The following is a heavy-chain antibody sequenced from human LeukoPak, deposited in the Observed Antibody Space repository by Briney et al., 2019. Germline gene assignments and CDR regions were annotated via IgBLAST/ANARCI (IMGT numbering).Heavy chain of an antibody. CDR2: INHSGST. CDR3: ARGASLSITGPLGFIERGRRPLDY. CDR1: GGSFSGYY. Sequence: SETLSLTCAVYGGSFSGYYWSWIRQPPGKGLEWIGEINHSGSTNYNPSPKSRVTISVDTSKNQFSLKLSSVTAAEAALYHCARGASLSITGPLGFIERGRRPLDYWGQGTLVTVSS. D-gene: IGHD1-20*01. J-gene: IGHJ4*02. V-gene: IGHV4-34*01.